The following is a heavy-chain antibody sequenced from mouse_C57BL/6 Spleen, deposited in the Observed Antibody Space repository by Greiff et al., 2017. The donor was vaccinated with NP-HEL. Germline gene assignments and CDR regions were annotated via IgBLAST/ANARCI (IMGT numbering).Heavy chain of an antibody. CDR2: IYPGDGDT. CDR3: ATGAITTVVATRYFDV. J-gene: IGHJ1*03. Sequence: QVQLQQSGAELVKPGASVKISCKASGYAFSSYWMNWVKQRPGKGLEWIGQIYPGDGDTNYNGKFKGKATLTADKSSSTAYMQLSSLTSEDSAVYFCATGAITTVVATRYFDVWGTGTTVTVSS. V-gene: IGHV1-80*01. D-gene: IGHD1-1*01. CDR1: GYAFSSYW.